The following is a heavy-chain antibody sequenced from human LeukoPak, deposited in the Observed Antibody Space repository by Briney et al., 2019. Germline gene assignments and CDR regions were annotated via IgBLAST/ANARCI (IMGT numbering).Heavy chain of an antibody. D-gene: IGHD2-15*01. Sequence: GGSLRLSWAASGFTFGRYWMTWVRQAPGKGLEWWANIEQDGSEKYYVDSVKGRFTISRDNAKNSLYLQMNSLRAEDTAVYYCAREFCSGANCYPMGAFDMWGQGTMVTVSS. CDR3: AREFCSGANCYPMGAFDM. J-gene: IGHJ3*02. CDR2: IEQDGSEK. V-gene: IGHV3-7*01. CDR1: GFTFGRYW.